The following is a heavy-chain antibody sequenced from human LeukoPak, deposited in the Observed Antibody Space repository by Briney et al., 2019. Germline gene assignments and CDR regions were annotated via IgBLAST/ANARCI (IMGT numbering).Heavy chain of an antibody. J-gene: IGHJ4*02. V-gene: IGHV4-34*01. D-gene: IGHD6-6*01. CDR1: GGSFCGYY. Sequence: PSETLSLTCAVYGGSFCGYYWSWIRQPPGKGLEWIGEINHSGSTNYNPSLKSRVTISVDTSKNQFSLKLSSVTAADTAVYYCARGTGQLVRGRDRFDYWGQGTLVTVSS. CDR3: ARGTGQLVRGRDRFDY. CDR2: INHSGST.